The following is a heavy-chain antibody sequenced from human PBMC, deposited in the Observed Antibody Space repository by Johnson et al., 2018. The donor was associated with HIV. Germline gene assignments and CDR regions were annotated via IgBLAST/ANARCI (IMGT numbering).Heavy chain of an antibody. CDR2: ISTITNTV. J-gene: IGHJ3*01. CDR1: GLTFSSYA. D-gene: IGHD2-15*01. CDR3: ARVGVVGVPNAFDV. V-gene: IGHV3-48*04. Sequence: VQLVESGGGVVQPGRSLRLSCAASGLTFSSYAMHWVRQAPGKGLEWVSYISTITNTVFYAGSVKGRFTISRDNAKNSLYLQMNSLRAEDTAVYYCARVGVVGVPNAFDVSGQGTLVTVSS.